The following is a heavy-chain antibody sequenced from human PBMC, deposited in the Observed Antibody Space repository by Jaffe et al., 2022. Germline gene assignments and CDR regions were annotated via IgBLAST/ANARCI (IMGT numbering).Heavy chain of an antibody. CDR1: GFTFSSYG. V-gene: IGHV3-30*02. Sequence: QVQLVESGGGVVQPGGSLRLSCAASGFTFSSYGMHWVRQAPGKGLEWVAFIRYDGSNKYYADSVKGRFTISRDNSKNTLYLQMNSLRAEDTAVYYCAKVWYYYGSGTTLAFDIWGQGTMVTVSS. CDR2: IRYDGSNK. D-gene: IGHD3-10*01. CDR3: AKVWYYYGSGTTLAFDI. J-gene: IGHJ3*02.